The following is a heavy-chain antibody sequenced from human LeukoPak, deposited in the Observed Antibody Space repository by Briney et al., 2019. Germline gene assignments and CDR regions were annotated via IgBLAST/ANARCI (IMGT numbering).Heavy chain of an antibody. CDR2: IYYSGST. Sequence: SETLSLTCTVSGGSISSSSYYWGWIRQPPGKGLEWIGSIYYSGSTYYNPSLKSRVTTSVDTSKNQFSLKLSSVTAADTAVYYCAREDSSYYYYYYYMDVWGKGTTVTVSS. CDR3: AREDSSYYYYYYYMDV. V-gene: IGHV4-39*07. J-gene: IGHJ6*03. D-gene: IGHD6-19*01. CDR1: GGSISSSSYY.